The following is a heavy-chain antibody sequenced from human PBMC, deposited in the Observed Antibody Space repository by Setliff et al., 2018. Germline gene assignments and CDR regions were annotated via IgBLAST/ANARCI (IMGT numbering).Heavy chain of an antibody. J-gene: IGHJ5*02. D-gene: IGHD3-3*01. CDR2: SYYLGXT. CDR1: GGSVNDYY. V-gene: IGHV4-59*02. Sequence: PSETLSLTCTVSGGSVNDYYWSWIRRPPGKGLEWIGYSYYLGXTKYSPSXXGRVSIAVDTAENPVSLKVNSGTAADTGVYYCARLNFWSGFWYFELWGQGTPVTVSS. CDR3: ARLNFWSGFWYFEL.